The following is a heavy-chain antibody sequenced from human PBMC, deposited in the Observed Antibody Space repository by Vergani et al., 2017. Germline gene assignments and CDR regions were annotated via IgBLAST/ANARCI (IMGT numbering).Heavy chain of an antibody. V-gene: IGHV3-30*18. CDR3: AKDPIPPIVVVPAAIYYYYYMDV. D-gene: IGHD2-2*02. CDR2: ISYDGSNK. Sequence: QVQLVESGGGVVQPGRSLRLSCAASGFTFSSYGMHWVRQAPGKGLEWVAVISYDGSNKYYADSVKGRFTISRDNSKNTLYLQMNSLRAEDTAVYYCAKDPIPPIVVVPAAIYYYYYMDVWGKGTTVTVSS. CDR1: GFTFSSYG. J-gene: IGHJ6*03.